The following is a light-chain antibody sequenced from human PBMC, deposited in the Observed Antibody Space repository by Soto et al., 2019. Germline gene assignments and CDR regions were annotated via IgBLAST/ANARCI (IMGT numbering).Light chain of an antibody. CDR1: QRITSW. J-gene: IGKJ1*01. V-gene: IGKV1-5*03. CDR2: MAS. CDR3: QKYTSYSWM. Sequence: DIQMTQSPSTLSASVGDRVTITGRASQRITSWLAWYQQKPGKAPKLLIYMASKLKSGVPSRFSGSGSGTEFTLTISSLQPDDFANYYCQKYTSYSWMFGQGTKVQIK.